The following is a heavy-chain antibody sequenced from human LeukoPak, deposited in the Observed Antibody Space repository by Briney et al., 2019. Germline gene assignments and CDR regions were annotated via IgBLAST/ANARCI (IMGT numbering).Heavy chain of an antibody. Sequence: GGSLRLSCEASGFTFIRYAMSWVRQAPGKGLEWVSTISGNGDSAYYADSVKGRFTTSRDNSKNTLYLQMDSLRAEDTAVYYCPRKYDSSGYFDYWGQGTLVTVSS. J-gene: IGHJ4*02. V-gene: IGHV3-23*01. D-gene: IGHD3-22*01. CDR3: PRKYDSSGYFDY. CDR2: ISGNGDSA. CDR1: GFTFIRYA.